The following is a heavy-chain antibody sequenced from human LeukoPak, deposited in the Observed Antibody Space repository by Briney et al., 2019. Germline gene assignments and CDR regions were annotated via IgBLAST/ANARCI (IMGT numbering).Heavy chain of an antibody. V-gene: IGHV1-2*04. D-gene: IGHD6-19*01. CDR1: GYTFTGYY. CDR3: VRSAVAGTLGYFDY. CDR2: INPNSGGT. J-gene: IGHJ4*02. Sequence: ASVKVSCKASGYTFTGYYMHWVRQAPGQGLEWMGWINPNSGGTNYAQRFQGWVTMTRDTSNSTAYMELSRLRSDDTAVYYCVRSAVAGTLGYFDYWGQGTLVTVSS.